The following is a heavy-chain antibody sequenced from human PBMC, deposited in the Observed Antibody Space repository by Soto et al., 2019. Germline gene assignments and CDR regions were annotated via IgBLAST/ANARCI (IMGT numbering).Heavy chain of an antibody. Sequence: QVQLVQSGAEVKKPGSSVKVSCKASGGTFSSYAISWVRQAPGQGLEWLGGIIPIFGTANYAQKFQGRVTITADEYTSIAYMELSSLTYENKAVHYCASSLRGMDVWGQGTTVNVSS. CDR2: IIPIFGTA. CDR1: GGTFSSYA. J-gene: IGHJ6*02. V-gene: IGHV1-69*01. CDR3: ASSLRGMDV.